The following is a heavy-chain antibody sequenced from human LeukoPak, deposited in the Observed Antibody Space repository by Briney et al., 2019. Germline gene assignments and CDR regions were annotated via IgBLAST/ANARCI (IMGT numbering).Heavy chain of an antibody. Sequence: GGSLRLSCAASGFTFSSYWMHWVRQAPGKGLVWVSRINSDGSSTSYADSVKGRFTISRDNSKSTLYLQMNSLRDDDSAAYFCARVYLERLTAGYFDHWGQGTQVTVSP. D-gene: IGHD2-8*01. CDR3: ARVYLERLTAGYFDH. J-gene: IGHJ4*02. CDR2: INSDGSST. CDR1: GFTFSSYW. V-gene: IGHV3-74*01.